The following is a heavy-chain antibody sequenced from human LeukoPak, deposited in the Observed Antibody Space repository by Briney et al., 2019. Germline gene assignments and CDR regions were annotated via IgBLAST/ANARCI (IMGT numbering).Heavy chain of an antibody. Sequence: ASVKVSCKASGYTFTGYYMHWVRQAPGQGLEWMGRINPNSGGTNYAQKLQGRVTMTTDTSTSTAYMELRSLRSDDTAVYYCARGPEKQWRGTAMVPRFYYYYGMDVWGQGTTVTVSS. J-gene: IGHJ6*02. D-gene: IGHD5-18*01. CDR2: INPNSGGT. CDR1: GYTFTGYY. V-gene: IGHV1-2*06. CDR3: ARGPEKQWRGTAMVPRFYYYYGMDV.